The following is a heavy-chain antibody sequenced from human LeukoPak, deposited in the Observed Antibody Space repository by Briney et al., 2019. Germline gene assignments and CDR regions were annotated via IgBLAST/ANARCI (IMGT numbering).Heavy chain of an antibody. CDR3: ARRPASGFGVLSRAGYFDY. Sequence: SETLSLTCTVPGGAISSYYWSWIRQPPGKGLEWIGYIYYSGSTNYNPSLSSRVTISVDTSKNQFSTKLSSVTAADTAGYYCARRPASGFGVLSRAGYFDYWGQGALVTVSS. J-gene: IGHJ4*02. V-gene: IGHV4-59*08. CDR2: IYYSGST. CDR1: GGAISSYY. D-gene: IGHD3-10*01.